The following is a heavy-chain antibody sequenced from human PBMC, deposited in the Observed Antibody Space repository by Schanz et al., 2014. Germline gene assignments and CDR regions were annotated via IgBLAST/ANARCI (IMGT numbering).Heavy chain of an antibody. CDR3: VRNGDCRGGIRCDKGYFDS. Sequence: QVQLQESGPGLVKPSGTLSLTCTVSGASISSVYWWSWVRQSPGTGLEWIGEMHHSEGRNYNPSLKGGVTPFFAGPKTHFFRGRNSVPAADTAVYYCVRNGDCRGGIRCDKGYFDSWGQGILVTVSS. D-gene: IGHD2-15*01. CDR2: MHHSEGR. CDR1: GASISSVYW. J-gene: IGHJ4*02. V-gene: IGHV4-4*02.